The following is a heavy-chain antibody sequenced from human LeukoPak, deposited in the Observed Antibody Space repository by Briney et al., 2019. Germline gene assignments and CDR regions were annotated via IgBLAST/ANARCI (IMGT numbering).Heavy chain of an antibody. V-gene: IGHV1-69*01. D-gene: IGHD2-2*02. Sequence: GASVKVSFTASGGTFSSYAISWVRQAPGQGLEWMGGIIPIFGTANYAQKFQGRVTITADESTSTAYMELSSLRSEDTAVYYCAKNSEFEVPAAIGGWFDPWGQGTLVTVSS. CDR2: IIPIFGTA. CDR1: GGTFSSYA. J-gene: IGHJ5*02. CDR3: AKNSEFEVPAAIGGWFDP.